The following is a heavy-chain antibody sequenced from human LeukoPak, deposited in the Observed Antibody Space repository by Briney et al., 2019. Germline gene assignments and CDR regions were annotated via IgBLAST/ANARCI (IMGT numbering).Heavy chain of an antibody. V-gene: IGHV6-1*01. CDR3: AREGVPLIAAAGPHGNWFDP. CDR2: TYYRSKWYN. CDR1: GDSVSSNSAA. D-gene: IGHD6-13*01. J-gene: IGHJ5*02. Sequence: SQTLSLTCAISGDSVSSNSAAWNWIRQSPSRGLEWLGRTYYRSKWYNDYAVSVKSRITINPDTSKNQFSLQLNSVTPEDTAVYYCAREGVPLIAAAGPHGNWFDPWGQGTLVTVSS.